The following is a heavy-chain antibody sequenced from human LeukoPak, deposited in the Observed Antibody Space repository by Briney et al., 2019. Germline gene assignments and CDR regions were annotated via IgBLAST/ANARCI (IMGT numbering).Heavy chain of an antibody. CDR1: GFTFSSYA. D-gene: IGHD6-19*01. V-gene: IGHV3-30*04. J-gene: IGHJ4*02. Sequence: QTGGSLRLSCAASGFTFSSYAMHWVRQAPGKGLEWVAVISYDGSNKYYADSVKGRFTISRDNSKNTLYLQMNSLRAEDTAVYYCARKQWLDYWGQETLVTVSS. CDR3: ARKQWLDY. CDR2: ISYDGSNK.